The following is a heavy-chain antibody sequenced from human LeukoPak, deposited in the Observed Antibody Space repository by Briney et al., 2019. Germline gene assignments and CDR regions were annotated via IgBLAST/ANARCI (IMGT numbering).Heavy chain of an antibody. V-gene: IGHV3-30*18. CDR3: AKDVLGSSWSFDY. D-gene: IGHD6-13*01. J-gene: IGHJ4*02. CDR1: GFTFNNYG. Sequence: GRSLRLSCAASGFTFNNYGIHWVRQAPGKGLYWVAVVSFDGSNKYYADSVKGRFTISRDNSKNIVYLQLNSLRPEDTAVYYCAKDVLGSSWSFDYWGQGTLVTVSS. CDR2: VSFDGSNK.